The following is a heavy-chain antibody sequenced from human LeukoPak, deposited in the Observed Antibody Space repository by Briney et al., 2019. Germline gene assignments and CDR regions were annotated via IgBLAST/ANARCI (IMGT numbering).Heavy chain of an antibody. CDR1: GFTFSSXS. Sequence: GGSLRLSCAASGFTFSSXSXXXXRQAPXXXXXXXXYISSXSXTIYYADXXXGXFXISRDNAKNSLYLQMNSLGDEXTAVYYCASIGWYSNEFDYWGQGTLVTVSS. CDR2: ISSXSXTI. CDR3: ASIGWYSNEFDY. V-gene: IGHV3-48*02. J-gene: IGHJ4*02. D-gene: IGHD6-19*01.